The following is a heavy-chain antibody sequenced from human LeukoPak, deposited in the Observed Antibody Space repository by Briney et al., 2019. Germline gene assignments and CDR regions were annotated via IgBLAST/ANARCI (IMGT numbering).Heavy chain of an antibody. Sequence: ASVKVSCKASGYSFTDFGVSWVRQAPGQWLEWMGWISAYNGDIKYAQKFQGRVTMTTDTSTSTAYMELTSLRSADTAVFFCTRDLGTYGSIFFDYWGQGTLVTVSS. CDR3: TRDLGTYGSIFFDY. J-gene: IGHJ4*02. CDR2: ISAYNGDI. CDR1: GYSFTDFG. D-gene: IGHD3-10*01. V-gene: IGHV1-18*01.